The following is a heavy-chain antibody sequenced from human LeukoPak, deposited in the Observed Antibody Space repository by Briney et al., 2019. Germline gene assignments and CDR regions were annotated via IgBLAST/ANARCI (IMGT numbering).Heavy chain of an antibody. CDR2: INPNSGGT. CDR1: GYTFTSYG. D-gene: IGHD6-13*01. Sequence: GASVKVSCKASGYTFTSYGISWVRQAPGQGLEWMGWINPNSGGTNYAQKFQGWVTMTRDTSISTAYMELSRLRSDDTAVYYCATSIAAAGHAFDYWGQGTLVTVSS. CDR3: ATSIAAAGHAFDY. V-gene: IGHV1-2*04. J-gene: IGHJ4*02.